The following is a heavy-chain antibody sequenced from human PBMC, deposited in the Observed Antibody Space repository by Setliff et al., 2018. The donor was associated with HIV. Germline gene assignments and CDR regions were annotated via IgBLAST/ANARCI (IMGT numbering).Heavy chain of an antibody. V-gene: IGHV1-2*06. CDR2: INPNSGGT. CDR1: GYTFTGYY. D-gene: IGHD2-8*01. CDR3: ASKVYCTNGVCLDAFDI. J-gene: IGHJ3*02. Sequence: ASVKVSCKASGYTFTGYYMHWVRQAPGQGLEWMGRINPNSGGTNYAPKFQGRVTMTRDTSISTAYMELSRLRSDDTAVYYCASKVYCTNGVCLDAFDIWGQGTMVT.